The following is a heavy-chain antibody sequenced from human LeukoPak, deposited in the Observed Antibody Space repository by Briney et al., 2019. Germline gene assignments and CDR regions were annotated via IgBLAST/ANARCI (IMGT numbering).Heavy chain of an antibody. J-gene: IGHJ4*02. CDR2: IYYSGTT. CDR3: ARVGLRDNY. V-gene: IGHV4-39*07. D-gene: IGHD4-17*01. CDR1: GGSINSRTYY. Sequence: SETLSLTCTVSGGSINSRTYYWGWIRQPPGKGLEWIGSIYYSGTTYYNPSLKSRVTISVDKSKNQFSLRLSSVTAADTAVYYCARVGLRDNYWGQGTLVTVSS.